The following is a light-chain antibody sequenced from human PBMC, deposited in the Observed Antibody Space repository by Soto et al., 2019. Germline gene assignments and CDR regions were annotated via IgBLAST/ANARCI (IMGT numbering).Light chain of an antibody. CDR2: SNN. J-gene: IGLJ2*01. V-gene: IGLV1-44*01. CDR1: TSNIGGNT. CDR3: AAWDDRLNAVT. Sequence: QSVLTQPPSASGTPGQRVTISCSGSTSNIGGNTVNWYQQLPGTAPKLLISSNNQRPSGVPDRFSGSKSGTSASLAIIRLQSEDEAAYYCAAWDDRLNAVTFGGGTKLTVL.